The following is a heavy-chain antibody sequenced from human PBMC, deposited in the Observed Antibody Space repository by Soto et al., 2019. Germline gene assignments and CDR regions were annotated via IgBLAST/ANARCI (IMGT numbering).Heavy chain of an antibody. CDR1: GGSISSGDYY. CDR2: IYYSGST. Sequence: QVQLQESGPGLVKPSQTLSLTCTVSGGSISSGDYYWSWIRQPPGKGLEWIGYIYYSGSTYYNPSLKSRVTISVDTSKNQFSLKLSSVTVADTAVYYCARDSYHYGDYPSEGWFDPWGQGTLVTVSS. D-gene: IGHD4-17*01. V-gene: IGHV4-30-4*01. J-gene: IGHJ5*02. CDR3: ARDSYHYGDYPSEGWFDP.